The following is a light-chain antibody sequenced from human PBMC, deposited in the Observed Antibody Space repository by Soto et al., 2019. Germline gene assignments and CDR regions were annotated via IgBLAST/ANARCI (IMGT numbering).Light chain of an antibody. CDR3: QQYKNWPPLT. Sequence: EIVMTQSPATLSVSPGETATLSCRASQSVSSNLAWYQQKPGQAPSLLIYGASTRATDIPPRFSGSGSGTEFTLTITSLQSEAFAVYYCQQYKNWPPLTFGGGTKVEIK. CDR2: GAS. CDR1: QSVSSN. V-gene: IGKV3-15*01. J-gene: IGKJ4*01.